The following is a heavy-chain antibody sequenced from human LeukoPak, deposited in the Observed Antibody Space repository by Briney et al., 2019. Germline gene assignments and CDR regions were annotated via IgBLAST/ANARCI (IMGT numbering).Heavy chain of an antibody. D-gene: IGHD6-25*01. CDR1: GFTFSFAA. J-gene: IGHJ4*02. CDR3: AKDIQAAN. CDR2: ISASGGST. V-gene: IGHV3-23*01. Sequence: GGSLRLSCAASGFTFSFAAMTWGRRGPGKGLEWVSHISASGGSTYYADSVKGRFTISRDNSKNTVYLQMNSLRAEDTPVYYRAKDIQAANWGQGTLVTVSS.